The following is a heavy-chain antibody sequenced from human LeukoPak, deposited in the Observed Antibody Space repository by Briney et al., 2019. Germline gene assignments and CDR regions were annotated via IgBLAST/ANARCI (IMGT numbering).Heavy chain of an antibody. D-gene: IGHD3-16*01. Sequence: GGSLRLSCSVSAFTFNTFDNFAMNWVRQAPGKGLEWVAAISESGASTYYAASVKGRFTISRDNSENTLYLQMHGLRAGDKASYYWVRGGAAFDIWGQGTMVTVSS. CDR1: AFTFNTFDNFA. V-gene: IGHV3-23*01. CDR3: VRGGAAFDI. CDR2: ISESGAST. J-gene: IGHJ3*02.